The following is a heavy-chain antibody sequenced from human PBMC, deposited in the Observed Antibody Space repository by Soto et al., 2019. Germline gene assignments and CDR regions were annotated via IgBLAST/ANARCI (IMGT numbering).Heavy chain of an antibody. CDR2: IYPGDSDT. Sequence: GESLKISCKGSGYSFTSYWIGWVRQMPGKGLEWMGIIYPGDSDTRYSPSFQGQVTISADKSISTAYLQWSSLKASDTAMYYCARGAPGWDSYGPDFDYWGQGTLVTGSS. J-gene: IGHJ4*02. CDR1: GYSFTSYW. D-gene: IGHD5-18*01. CDR3: ARGAPGWDSYGPDFDY. V-gene: IGHV5-51*01.